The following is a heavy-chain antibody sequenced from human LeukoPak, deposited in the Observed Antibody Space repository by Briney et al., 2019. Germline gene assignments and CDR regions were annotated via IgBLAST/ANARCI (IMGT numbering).Heavy chain of an antibody. CDR1: GFTFGSFW. Sequence: PGRSRSLAWAVDGFTFGSFWMSWDSXAXRXGMEXVANIKQEXXXXYSVESVKGRFNIWRDNAKNSLYRRVSSLRAEDTAVYYCARTGYSSSSGLYYYYYYYMDVWGKGTTVTVSS. CDR2: IKQEXXXX. V-gene: IGHV3-7*01. D-gene: IGHD6-6*01. CDR3: ARTGYSSSSGLYYYYYYYMDV. J-gene: IGHJ6*03.